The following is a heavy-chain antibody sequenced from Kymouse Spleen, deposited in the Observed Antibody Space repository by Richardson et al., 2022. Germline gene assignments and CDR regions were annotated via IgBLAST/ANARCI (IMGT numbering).Heavy chain of an antibody. Sequence: EVQLVESGGGLVKPGGSLRLSCAASGFTFSSYSMNWVRQAPGKGLEWVSSISSSSSYIYYADSVKGRFTISRDNAKNSLYLQMNSLRAEDTAVYYCARDLDYDFWSGYYTSYYYYGMDVWGQGTTVTVSS. CDR2: ISSSSSYI. CDR3: ARDLDYDFWSGYYTSYYYYGMDV. CDR1: GFTFSSYS. D-gene: IGHD3-3*01. J-gene: IGHJ6*02. V-gene: IGHV3-21*03.